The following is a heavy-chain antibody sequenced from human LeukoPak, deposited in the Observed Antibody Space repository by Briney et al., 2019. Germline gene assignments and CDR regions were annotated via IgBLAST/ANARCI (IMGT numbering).Heavy chain of an antibody. J-gene: IGHJ3*02. V-gene: IGHV5-51*01. CDR2: IYPGDSDT. D-gene: IGHD6-13*01. CDR1: GYSFTSYW. CDR3: ARQVGQQLAYDAFDI. Sequence: KIGESLKISCKGSGYSFTSYWIGWVRQMPGKGLEWMGIIYPGDSDTRYSPSSQGQVTISADKSISTAYLQWSSLKASDTAMYYCARQVGQQLAYDAFDIWGQGTMVTVSS.